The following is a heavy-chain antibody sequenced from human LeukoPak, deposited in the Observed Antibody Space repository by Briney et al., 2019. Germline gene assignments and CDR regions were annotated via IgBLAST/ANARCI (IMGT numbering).Heavy chain of an antibody. V-gene: IGHV3-23*01. CDR1: GFTFSSYG. CDR2: ISGSAGST. Sequence: QPGGSLRLSCAASGFTFSSYGMSWVRQAPGKGLEWVSVISGSAGSTYYADSVKGRFTISRDNSRNTLYLQIYSLRAEDTAVYYCAKVNPYGDYEEYWGQGTLVTVSS. D-gene: IGHD4-17*01. CDR3: AKVNPYGDYEEY. J-gene: IGHJ4*02.